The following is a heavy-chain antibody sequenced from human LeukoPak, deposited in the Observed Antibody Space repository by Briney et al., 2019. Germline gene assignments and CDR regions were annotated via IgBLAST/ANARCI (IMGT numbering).Heavy chain of an antibody. D-gene: IGHD1-7*01. Sequence: GGSLRLSCAASGFRFTSSTLNWVRQAPGKGLEWVSSISSGTDYIYYADSVKGRFTISRDNSKNTLYLQMNSLRAEDTAVYYCARDRKLELRLFSHMDVWGKGTTVTVSS. J-gene: IGHJ6*03. CDR2: ISSGTDYI. CDR3: ARDRKLELRLFSHMDV. CDR1: GFRFTSST. V-gene: IGHV3-21*01.